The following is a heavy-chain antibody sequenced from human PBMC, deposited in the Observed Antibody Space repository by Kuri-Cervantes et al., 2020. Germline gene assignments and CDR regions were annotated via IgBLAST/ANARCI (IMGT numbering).Heavy chain of an antibody. CDR1: GFTFSSYA. V-gene: IGHV3-21*01. Sequence: GESLKISCAASGFTFSSYAMHWVRQAPGKGLEWVSSISSSSSYIYYADSVKGRFTISRDNAKNSLYPQMNSLRAEDTAVYYCARGIMITFGGVKAHYYGMDVWGQGTTVTVSS. CDR2: ISSSSSYI. CDR3: ARGIMITFGGVKAHYYGMDV. J-gene: IGHJ6*02. D-gene: IGHD3-16*01.